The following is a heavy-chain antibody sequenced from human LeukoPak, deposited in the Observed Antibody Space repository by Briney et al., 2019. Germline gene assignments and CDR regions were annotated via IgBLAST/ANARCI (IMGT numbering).Heavy chain of an antibody. CDR1: GGSISSYY. CDR3: AREVRYFDL. Sequence: SETLSLTCTVSGGSISSYYWSWIRQPPGKGLEWIGYIYYSGSTNYNPSLKSRVTISVDASKNQFSLKLSSVTAADTAVYYCAREVRYFDLWGRGTLVTVSS. V-gene: IGHV4-59*12. J-gene: IGHJ2*01. CDR2: IYYSGST.